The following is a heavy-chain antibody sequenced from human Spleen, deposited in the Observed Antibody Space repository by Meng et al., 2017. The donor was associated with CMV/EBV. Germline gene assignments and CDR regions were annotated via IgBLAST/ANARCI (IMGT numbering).Heavy chain of an antibody. D-gene: IGHD3-16*01. CDR3: ARWGLESFDV. CDR2: VDHSGRT. V-gene: IGHV4-34*01. Sequence: SETLSLTCAVYGGALYSGSSSDYYWSWIRQAPGKGLEWIGEVDHSGRTMYNPSLKSRVTIIVDTSKNQFYLKVTSVTAADSSVYYCARWGLESFDVWGLGTLVTVSS. CDR1: GGALYSGSSSDYY. J-gene: IGHJ3*01.